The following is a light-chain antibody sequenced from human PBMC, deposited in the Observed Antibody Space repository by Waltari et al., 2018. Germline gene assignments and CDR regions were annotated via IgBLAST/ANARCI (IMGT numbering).Light chain of an antibody. V-gene: IGLV1-47*01. CDR2: RNN. CDR3: AAWDDSLSGWV. CDR1: STNRGRNT. J-gene: IGLJ3*02. Sequence: QSVLAHTHSATKNPGPRDTIPFSGTSTNRGRNTIYWYQQLPGTAPKLLIYRNNQRPSGVPDRFSGSKSGTSASLAISGLPSEDDADYYCAAWDDSLSGWVFGGGTKLTVL.